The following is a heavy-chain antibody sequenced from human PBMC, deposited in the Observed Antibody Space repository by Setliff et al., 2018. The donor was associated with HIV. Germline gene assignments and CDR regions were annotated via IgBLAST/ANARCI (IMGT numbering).Heavy chain of an antibody. CDR3: ARDIRGSNNWFDP. J-gene: IGHJ5*02. D-gene: IGHD3-16*01. Sequence: SETLSLTCTVSGGSISSYYWNWIRQPPGKGLEWIGYIYYSGSTKYNPSLKSRVTISVDTSKNQFSLKLSSVTAADTAVYYCARDIRGSNNWFDPWGQGTLVTVSS. CDR2: IYYSGST. CDR1: GGSISSYY. V-gene: IGHV4-59*01.